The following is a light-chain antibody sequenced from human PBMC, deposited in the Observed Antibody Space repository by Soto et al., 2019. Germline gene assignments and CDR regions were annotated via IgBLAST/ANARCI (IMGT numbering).Light chain of an antibody. CDR1: QGISNY. J-gene: IGKJ1*01. Sequence: DIQMTQSPSSLSASVRDRVTITCRASQGISNYLAWYQQKPEKVPKLLIYAASTLQAGVPSRFSGSGSGTDFTLTISSLKPEDVATYYCQKYDSAPWTFGQGTKVEI. CDR2: AAS. CDR3: QKYDSAPWT. V-gene: IGKV1-27*01.